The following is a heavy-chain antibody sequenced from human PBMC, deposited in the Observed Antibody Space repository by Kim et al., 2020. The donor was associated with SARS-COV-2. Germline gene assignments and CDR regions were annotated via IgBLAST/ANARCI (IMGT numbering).Heavy chain of an antibody. D-gene: IGHD3-10*01. V-gene: IGHV4-34*01. Sequence: SETLSLTCAVYGGSFIGYYWSWIRQPPGKGLEWIGEINHSGSTNYNPSLKSRVTISVDTSKNQFSLKLSSVTAADTAVYYCARVGRFSRITMVRGVISGMDVWGQGTTVTVSS. CDR2: INHSGST. J-gene: IGHJ6*02. CDR3: ARVGRFSRITMVRGVISGMDV. CDR1: GGSFIGYY.